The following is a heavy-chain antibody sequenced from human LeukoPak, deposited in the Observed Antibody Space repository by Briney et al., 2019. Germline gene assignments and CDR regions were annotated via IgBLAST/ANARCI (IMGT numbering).Heavy chain of an antibody. D-gene: IGHD2-15*01. V-gene: IGHV1-18*01. CDR3: ARDSPDCSGGSCFFRY. CDR2: ISAYNGNT. Sequence: ASVKVSCKASGYTFTSYGISWVRQAPGQGLEWMGWISAYNGNTNYAQKLQGRVTMTTDTSTSTAYMELRSLRSDDTAVYYCARDSPDCSGGSCFFRYWGQGTLVTVSS. CDR1: GYTFTSYG. J-gene: IGHJ4*02.